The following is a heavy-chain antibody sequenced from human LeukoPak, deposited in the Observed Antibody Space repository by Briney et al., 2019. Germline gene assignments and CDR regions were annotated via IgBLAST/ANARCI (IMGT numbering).Heavy chain of an antibody. J-gene: IGHJ4*02. CDR1: GYTFTGYY. D-gene: IGHD3-3*01. Sequence: ASVKVSCKASGYTFTGYYMHWVRQAPGQGLEWMGIINPSGGSTSYAQKFQGRVTMTRDTSTSTVYMELSSLRSEDTAVYYCARDGDDFWSGYWVYFDYWGQGTPVTVSS. CDR3: ARDGDDFWSGYWVYFDY. V-gene: IGHV1-46*01. CDR2: INPSGGST.